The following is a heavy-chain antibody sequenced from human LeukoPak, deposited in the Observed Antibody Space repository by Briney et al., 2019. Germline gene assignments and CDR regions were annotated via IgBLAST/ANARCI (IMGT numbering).Heavy chain of an antibody. CDR2: IYISGSGST. Sequence: SETLSLTCTVSGGSISSYYWSWIRQPAGKGLEWIGRIYISGSGSTNYNPSLKSRVTMSVDTSKNQFSLKLSSVTAADTAVYYCARRALLWFGNWFDPWGQGTLVTVSS. D-gene: IGHD3-10*01. J-gene: IGHJ5*02. CDR3: ARRALLWFGNWFDP. CDR1: GGSISSYY. V-gene: IGHV4-4*07.